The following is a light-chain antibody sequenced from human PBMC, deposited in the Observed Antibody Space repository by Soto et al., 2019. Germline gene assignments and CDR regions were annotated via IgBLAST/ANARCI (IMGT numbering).Light chain of an antibody. V-gene: IGKV3-11*01. J-gene: IGKJ3*01. CDR3: QHRSNWLGP. CDR2: DAS. Sequence: EIVLTQSPATLSLSPGERATLSCRASQSVGGFLAWYQQRSGQTPRLLIYDASKRAPGIPARFSGSGSGTDFTLTISSLEPEDFAVYYCQHRSNWLGPFGPGTNVDIK. CDR1: QSVGGF.